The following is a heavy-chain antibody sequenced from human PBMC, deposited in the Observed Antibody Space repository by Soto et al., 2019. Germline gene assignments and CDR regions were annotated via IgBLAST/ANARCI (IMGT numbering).Heavy chain of an antibody. V-gene: IGHV3-23*01. D-gene: IGHD2-15*01. CDR3: AKLGTMVAFDN. J-gene: IGHJ4*02. CDR2: ITFRGDNT. CDR1: GFTFSSYS. Sequence: GGSLRLSCAASGFTFSSYSISWVRQAPWEGLEWLAGITFRGDNTYYADSVKGRFTLSRDNSRNRLDLQMNSLKAEDTALYYCAKLGTMVAFDNLGQGTLVPV.